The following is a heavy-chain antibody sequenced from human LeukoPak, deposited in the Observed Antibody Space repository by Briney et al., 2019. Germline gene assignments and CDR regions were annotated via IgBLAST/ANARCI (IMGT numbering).Heavy chain of an antibody. D-gene: IGHD3-10*01. CDR1: GFTFSSYA. V-gene: IGHV3-23*01. J-gene: IGHJ6*02. CDR3: AKDGMVRGVIKAPYYYGMDV. Sequence: GGSLRLSCAASGFTFSSYAMSWVRQAPGKGLEWVSAISGSGGSTYYADSVKGRFTISRDNSKNTLYLQMNSLRAEDTAVYYCAKDGMVRGVIKAPYYYGMDVWGQGTTVTVSS. CDR2: ISGSGGST.